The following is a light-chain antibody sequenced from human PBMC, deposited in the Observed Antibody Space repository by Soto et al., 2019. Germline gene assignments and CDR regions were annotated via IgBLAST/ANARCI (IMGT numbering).Light chain of an antibody. Sequence: EIVLRQSPATLAESPGERVALSFRASPRISTNLAWYQQRPGKAPRLLIYGASTRATAIPARFSGSGSWTEFTLTISSLQSEDSAVYFCQQYDNWPPRYTFGQGTKVDIK. V-gene: IGKV3-15*01. CDR2: GAS. J-gene: IGKJ2*01. CDR1: PRISTN. CDR3: QQYDNWPPRYT.